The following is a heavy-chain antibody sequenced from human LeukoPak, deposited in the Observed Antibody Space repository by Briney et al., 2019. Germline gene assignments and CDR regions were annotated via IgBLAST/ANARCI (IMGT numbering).Heavy chain of an antibody. CDR2: ISGSGGST. V-gene: IGHV3-23*01. J-gene: IGHJ6*02. CDR3: ATLWGFGYYGMDV. CDR1: GFTFSSYA. D-gene: IGHD7-27*01. Sequence: GGSLRLSCAASGFTFSSYAMSWVRQAPGKGLEWVSAISGSGGSTYYADSVKGRFTISRDNSKNTLYLQMNSLRAEDTAVYYCATLWGFGYYGMDVWGQGTTVTVSS.